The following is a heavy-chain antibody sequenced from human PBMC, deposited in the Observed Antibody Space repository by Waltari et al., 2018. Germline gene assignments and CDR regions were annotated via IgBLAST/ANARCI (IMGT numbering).Heavy chain of an antibody. CDR3: ARAGFDHQSSGYGMDV. Sequence: QVQLVESGGRFVKPGGSLRLSWAASGFTFSDFYMSWIRQVPGRGLEWVAYMSITREIIYYADSVRGRFTISRDNARKSLYLDMNSLRAEDTAVYYCARAGFDHQSSGYGMDVWGQGTTVTVSS. V-gene: IGHV3-11*01. D-gene: IGHD3-22*01. CDR1: GFTFSDFY. CDR2: MSITREII. J-gene: IGHJ6*02.